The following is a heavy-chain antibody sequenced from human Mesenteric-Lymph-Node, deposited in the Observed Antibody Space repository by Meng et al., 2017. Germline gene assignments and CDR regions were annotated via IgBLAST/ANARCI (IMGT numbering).Heavy chain of an antibody. CDR3: AREDYGGNSRAGPEYFQH. V-gene: IGHV3-23*01. CDR2: VSGSGVST. CDR1: GFTFNSHA. Sequence: GESLKISCAASGFTFNSHAMSWVRQTPGKCLEWVSSVSGSGVSTYYADSVKGRFTISRDNSKNTLYLQMNSLRAEDTAVYYCAREDYGGNSRAGPEYFQHWGQGTLVTVSS. D-gene: IGHD4-23*01. J-gene: IGHJ1*01.